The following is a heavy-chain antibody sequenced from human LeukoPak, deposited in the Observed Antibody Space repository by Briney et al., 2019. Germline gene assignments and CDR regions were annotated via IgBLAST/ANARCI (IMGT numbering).Heavy chain of an antibody. CDR3: ARNGGPNAFDI. J-gene: IGHJ3*02. CDR2: ISGSGDTT. Sequence: GGSLRLSCAASGFTFITYGMSWVRRAPGKGLEWLSIISGSGDTTNYADSVKGRSTISRDNSKKTLFLQLMSLRVEDTAVYYCARNGGPNAFDIWGQGTMVTVSS. CDR1: GFTFITYG. V-gene: IGHV3-23*01. D-gene: IGHD3-16*01.